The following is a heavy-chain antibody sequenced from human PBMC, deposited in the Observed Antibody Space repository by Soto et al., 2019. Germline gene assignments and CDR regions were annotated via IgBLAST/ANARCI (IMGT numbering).Heavy chain of an antibody. CDR3: ASGVVTHDYSNYRAWSGQFDY. CDR1: GGSISSYY. D-gene: IGHD4-4*01. V-gene: IGHV4-59*01. Sequence: SETLSLTCTVSGGSISSYYWSWIRQPPGKGLEWIGYIYYSGSTNYNPSLKSRVTISVDTSKNQFSLKLSSVTAADTAVYYCASGVVTHDYSNYRAWSGQFDYWGQGTLVTVSS. J-gene: IGHJ4*02. CDR2: IYYSGST.